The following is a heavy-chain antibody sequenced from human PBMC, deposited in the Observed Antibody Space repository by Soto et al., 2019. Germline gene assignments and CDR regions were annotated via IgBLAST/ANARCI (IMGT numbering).Heavy chain of an antibody. CDR1: GYTFTGYY. Sequence: QVQLVQSGAEVKKPGASVKVSCKASGYTFTGYYMHWVRQAPGQGLEWMGWINPNSGGTNYAQKFQGWVTMTRDTSISTAYMELSRLRSDDTAVYYCARGARYSSSTSCSAMDVWGKGTTVTVSS. V-gene: IGHV1-2*04. D-gene: IGHD2-2*01. J-gene: IGHJ6*03. CDR3: ARGARYSSSTSCSAMDV. CDR2: INPNSGGT.